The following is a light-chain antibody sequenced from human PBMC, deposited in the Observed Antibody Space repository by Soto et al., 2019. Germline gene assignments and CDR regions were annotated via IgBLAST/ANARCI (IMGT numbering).Light chain of an antibody. CDR1: SSDVGGYNY. CDR3: NSYAGSNNGYV. Sequence: QSALTQPPSASKSPGQSVTISCTGTSSDVGGYNYVSWYQQHPGKAPKLMIYEVSKRPSGVPDRFSGSKSGNTASLTVSGFQAEDEADYYCNSYAGSNNGYVFGTGTKLTVL. V-gene: IGLV2-8*02. J-gene: IGLJ1*01. CDR2: EVS.